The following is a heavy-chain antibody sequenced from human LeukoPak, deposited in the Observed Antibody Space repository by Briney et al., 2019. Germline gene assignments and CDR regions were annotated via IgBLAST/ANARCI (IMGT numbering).Heavy chain of an antibody. D-gene: IGHD1-26*01. V-gene: IGHV4-34*01. CDR2: INHSGST. CDR3: ASWGATHHYFDS. CDR1: GGSFSGYY. J-gene: IGHJ4*02. Sequence: SETLSLTCAVYGGSFSGYYWSWIRQPPGKGLEWIGEINHSGSTNYNPSLKSRVTISVDTSKNQFSLKLSSVTAADTAVYYCASWGATHHYFDSWGRGTLVTVSS.